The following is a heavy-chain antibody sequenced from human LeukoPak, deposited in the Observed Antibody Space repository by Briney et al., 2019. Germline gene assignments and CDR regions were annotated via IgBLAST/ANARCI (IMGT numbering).Heavy chain of an antibody. CDR1: GFTFSSYA. CDR2: ISGSGGST. CDR3: AKDRTSSRYATAFDY. J-gene: IGHJ4*02. Sequence: GGSLRLSCAASGFTFSSYAMSWVRQAPGKGLEWVSAISGSGGSTYYADSVKGRFTISRDNSKNTLYLQMNSLRAEDTAVYYCAKDRTSSRYATAFDYWGQGTLVTVSS. V-gene: IGHV3-23*01. D-gene: IGHD2-2*01.